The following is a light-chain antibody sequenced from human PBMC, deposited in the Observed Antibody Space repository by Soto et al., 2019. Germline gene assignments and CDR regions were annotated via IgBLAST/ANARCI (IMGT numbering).Light chain of an antibody. V-gene: IGKV1-39*01. J-gene: IGKJ4*01. CDR2: GAS. Sequence: DIQMTQSPFSLPASVGDRVNITCRASQSISNYLNWYQQKPGRAPSLLIHGASSLQGGVPSRFSGSGSGPDVTLTISSLQPEDFTTYYCHQTYSAPLTFGGGTKVEI. CDR1: QSISNY. CDR3: HQTYSAPLT.